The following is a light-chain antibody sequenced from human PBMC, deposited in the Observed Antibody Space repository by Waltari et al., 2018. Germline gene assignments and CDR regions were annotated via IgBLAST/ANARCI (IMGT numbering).Light chain of an antibody. CDR1: SSNIGSNV. CDR2: RSD. J-gene: IGLJ3*02. V-gene: IGLV1-44*01. CDR3: AAWDDSLRGHWV. Sequence: QSVLTQPPSAAGSPGQRVTIFCSGSSSNIGSNVVNWYQQFPGKAPKLLIYRSDQRPAGVPDRFSGSKSGTSASLAISGLQPEDEADYYCAAWDDSLRGHWVFGGGTKVTVL.